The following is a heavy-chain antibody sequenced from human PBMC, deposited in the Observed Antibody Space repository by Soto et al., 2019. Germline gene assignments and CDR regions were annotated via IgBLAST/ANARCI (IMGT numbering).Heavy chain of an antibody. V-gene: IGHV4-30-2*01. CDR2: IYHSGST. CDR3: DSGYSYGFFDY. J-gene: IGHJ4*02. Sequence: SETLSLTCAVSGGSISSGGYSWSWIRQPPGKGLEWIGYIYHSGSTYYNPSLKSRVTISVDRSKNQFSLKLSSVTAADTAVYYCDSGYSYGFFDYWGQGTLVTVSS. D-gene: IGHD5-18*01. CDR1: GGSISSGGYS.